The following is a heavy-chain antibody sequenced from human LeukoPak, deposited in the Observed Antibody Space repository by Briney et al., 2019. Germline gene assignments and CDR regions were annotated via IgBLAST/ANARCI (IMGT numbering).Heavy chain of an antibody. CDR1: KISFSGYW. J-gene: IGHJ4*02. CDR3: ATSKYYGSGTYHTGGGSDFDY. D-gene: IGHD3-10*01. V-gene: IGHV3-7*01. CDR2: ISPEGSDK. Sequence: GGSLRLSCAASKISFSGYWMRWIRQAPGKGLEWVANISPEGSDKYYVDSVKGRFTVSRDNAKDSLYLQMNSLRAEDTAVYYCATSKYYGSGTYHTGGGSDFDYWGQGTLVTVSS.